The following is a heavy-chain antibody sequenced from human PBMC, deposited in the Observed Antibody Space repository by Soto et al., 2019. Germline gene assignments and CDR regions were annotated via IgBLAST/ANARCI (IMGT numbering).Heavy chain of an antibody. CDR2: ISAYNGNT. Sequence: DSVKVSCKASGYTFTSYGISWVRQAPGQGLEWMGWISAYNGNTNYAQKLQGRVTMTTDTSTSTAYMELRSLRSDDTAVYYCARDWAEATTYYCYRQDVWGQGTSVTVS. CDR3: ARDWAEATTYYCYRQDV. CDR1: GYTFTSYG. V-gene: IGHV1-18*01. J-gene: IGHJ6*02. D-gene: IGHD1-1*01.